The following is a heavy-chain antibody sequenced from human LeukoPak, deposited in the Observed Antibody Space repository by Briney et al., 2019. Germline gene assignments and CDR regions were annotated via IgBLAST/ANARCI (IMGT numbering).Heavy chain of an antibody. V-gene: IGHV1-2*02. CDR2: IDSNSGGT. CDR3: ARGGSAWDNPFDY. D-gene: IGHD6-19*01. CDR1: GYTFSGYY. Sequence: ASVKVSCKASGYTFSGYYMHWVRRAPGQGFEWMGRIDSNSGGTNYAQNFQGRVTMTRDTSISTAYMELSRLRADDTAVFYCARGGSAWDNPFDYWGQGTLVTVSS. J-gene: IGHJ4*02.